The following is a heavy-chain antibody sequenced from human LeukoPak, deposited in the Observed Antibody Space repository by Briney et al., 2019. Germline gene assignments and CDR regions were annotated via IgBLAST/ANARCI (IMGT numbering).Heavy chain of an antibody. Sequence: ASGPTLVKPTQTLTLTCTFPGFSLSTSGVGVGWIRQPPGKALEWLALIYWDDDKRYSPSLKSRLTITKDTSKNQVVLTMTNMDPVDTATYYCARPIHYGDNELYYFDYWGQGTLVTVSS. V-gene: IGHV2-5*02. CDR2: IYWDDDK. D-gene: IGHD4-17*01. CDR3: ARPIHYGDNELYYFDY. CDR1: GFSLSTSGVG. J-gene: IGHJ4*02.